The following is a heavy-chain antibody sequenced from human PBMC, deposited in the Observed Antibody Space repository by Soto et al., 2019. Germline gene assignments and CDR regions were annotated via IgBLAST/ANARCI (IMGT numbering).Heavy chain of an antibody. CDR2: ISGSGGST. D-gene: IGHD3-3*01. CDR1: GFTFSSYA. Sequence: EVQLLESGGGLVQPGGSLRLSCAASGFTFSSYAMSWVRQAPGKGLEWVSAISGSGGSTYYADSVKGRFTISRDNSKNTLYLQMNSLRAESTAVYYCATGGVGYYDFWSGYYRDDYYYYMDVWGKGTTVTVSS. V-gene: IGHV3-23*01. J-gene: IGHJ6*03. CDR3: ATGGVGYYDFWSGYYRDDYYYYMDV.